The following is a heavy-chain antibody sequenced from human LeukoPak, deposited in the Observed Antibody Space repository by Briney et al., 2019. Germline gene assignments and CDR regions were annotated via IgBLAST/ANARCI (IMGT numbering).Heavy chain of an antibody. D-gene: IGHD3-22*01. CDR1: GFTFSSYA. V-gene: IGHV3-23*01. Sequence: GGSLRLSCAASGFTFSSYAMSWVRQAPGKGLEWVSAISGSGGSTYYADSVKGRFTISRDNSKNTLYLQMNSLRAEDTAVCYCAKDGREYYDSSGFEDYWGQGTLVTVSS. CDR3: AKDGREYYDSSGFEDY. CDR2: ISGSGGST. J-gene: IGHJ4*02.